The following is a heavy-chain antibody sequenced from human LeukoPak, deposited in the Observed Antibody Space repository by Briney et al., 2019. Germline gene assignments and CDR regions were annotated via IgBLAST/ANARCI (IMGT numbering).Heavy chain of an antibody. Sequence: GGSLRLSGAGSGFTFTRFWMHWVRQAPGKGLVWVSRINVEGTTTTYADSVEGRFTISRDENTLYLQMNHLRVDDTAVYYCTRGGEEPFDYWGQGTLVTVSS. CDR2: INVEGTTT. V-gene: IGHV3-74*01. CDR1: GFTFTRFW. J-gene: IGHJ4*02. D-gene: IGHD3-10*01. CDR3: TRGGEEPFDY.